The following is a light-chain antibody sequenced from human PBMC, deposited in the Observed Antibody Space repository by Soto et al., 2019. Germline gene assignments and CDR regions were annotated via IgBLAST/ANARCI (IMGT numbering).Light chain of an antibody. J-gene: IGKJ1*01. CDR2: DAS. Sequence: DIQMTQSPSTLSASVGDRVPITCRASQSISSWLAWYQQKPGKAPKLMIYDASSLQSGVPATFSGSGSGTEFTLTISSLQPDDFATYYCQQYNSYPCTFGQGTKVEIK. CDR1: QSISSW. V-gene: IGKV1-5*01. CDR3: QQYNSYPCT.